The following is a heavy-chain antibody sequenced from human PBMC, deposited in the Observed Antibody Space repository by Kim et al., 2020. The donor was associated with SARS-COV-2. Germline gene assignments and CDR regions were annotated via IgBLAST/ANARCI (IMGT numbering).Heavy chain of an antibody. CDR1: GGSISSSSYY. V-gene: IGHV4-39*01. CDR2: IYYSGST. D-gene: IGHD3-22*01. CDR3: AEGAGTYDSSSYYFFYYYGMDV. Sequence: SETLSLTCTVSGGSISSSSYYWGWIRQPPGKGLEWIGSIYYSGSTYYNPSLKRRVTISVDTSKNQFPLKLSSVTAADTAVYYCAEGAGTYDSSSYYFFYYYGMDVWGQGTTVTVSS. J-gene: IGHJ6*02.